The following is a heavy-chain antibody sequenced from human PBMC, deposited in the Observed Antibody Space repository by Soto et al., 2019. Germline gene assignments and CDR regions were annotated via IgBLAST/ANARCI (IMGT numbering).Heavy chain of an antibody. CDR3: ARDGTIITMVRGVIGSPLGYYYGMDV. V-gene: IGHV1-18*01. J-gene: IGHJ6*02. Sequence: ASVKVSCKASGYTFTSYVISWVRQAPGQGLEWMGWISAYNGNTNYAQKLQGRVTMTTDTSTSTAYMELRSLRSDDTAVYYCARDGTIITMVRGVIGSPLGYYYGMDVWGQGTTVTVSS. CDR2: ISAYNGNT. CDR1: GYTFTSYV. D-gene: IGHD3-10*01.